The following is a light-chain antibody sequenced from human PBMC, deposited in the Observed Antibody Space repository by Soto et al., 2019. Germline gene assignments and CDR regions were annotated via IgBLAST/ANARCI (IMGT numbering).Light chain of an antibody. CDR3: QQYSTYPLT. CDR1: QSISNS. V-gene: IGKV1-5*03. Sequence: DIQMTQSPSTRAASVGDRVTMTCGASQSISNSLAWYQQQPGKAPKMLMYRASALQSGVPSRFRGSGSGTEFTLTIDSLQPDDVETFYCQQYSTYPLTFGGGTKVDIK. J-gene: IGKJ4*01. CDR2: RAS.